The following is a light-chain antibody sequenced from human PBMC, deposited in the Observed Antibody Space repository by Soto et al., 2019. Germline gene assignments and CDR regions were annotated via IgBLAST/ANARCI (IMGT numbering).Light chain of an antibody. V-gene: IGLV2-14*03. CDR1: SRDIGGYNF. CDR2: DVT. Sequence: QSALTQPASVSGSPGQSITISCTGTSRDIGGYNFVSWYQQHPGKAPKLIIYDVTNRPSGVSNRFSGSKSGNTASLTISGLQPEDEADYSCSSSTSSSTLDVVFGGGTKLTVL. CDR3: SSSTSSSTLDVV. J-gene: IGLJ2*01.